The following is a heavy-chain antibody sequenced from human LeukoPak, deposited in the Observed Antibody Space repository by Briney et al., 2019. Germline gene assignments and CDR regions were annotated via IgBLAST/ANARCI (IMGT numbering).Heavy chain of an antibody. Sequence: GGSLRLSCAAAGFTFTSYAMSWVRQAPGEGPEWVSGISGSGGYTNYADSVKGRFTIPRDNSKNTLYLQMNSLRAEDTAVYYCAKDDSGYSSAWYYFDYWGQGTLVTVSS. D-gene: IGHD6-19*01. CDR1: GFTFTSYA. CDR3: AKDDSGYSSAWYYFDY. J-gene: IGHJ4*02. V-gene: IGHV3-23*01. CDR2: ISGSGGYT.